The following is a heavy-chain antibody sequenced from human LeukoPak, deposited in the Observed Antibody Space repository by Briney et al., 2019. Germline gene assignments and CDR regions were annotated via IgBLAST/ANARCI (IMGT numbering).Heavy chain of an antibody. J-gene: IGHJ5*02. V-gene: IGHV3-23*01. CDR3: ARVGKAARSEWFDP. CDR1: GFTFSIYA. CDR2: ISGGGAT. Sequence: GGSSTLYCAPSGFTFSIYAMTWVRQAPGKGLEWVSAISGGGATYYADSVKGRFTISRDNSKNTLYLQMNSLRTEDTAVYYCARVGKAARSEWFDPWGQAGMATDSS. D-gene: IGHD6-6*01.